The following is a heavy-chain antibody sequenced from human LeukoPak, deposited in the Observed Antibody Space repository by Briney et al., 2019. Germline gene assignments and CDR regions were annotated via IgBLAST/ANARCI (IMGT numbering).Heavy chain of an antibody. CDR2: IYYSGST. V-gene: IGHV4-59*01. J-gene: IGHJ4*02. D-gene: IGHD6-19*01. CDR1: GGSISSYY. Sequence: PSETLSLTCTVSGGSISSYYWSWIRQPPGKGLEWIGYIYYSGSTNYNPSLKSRVTISVDTSKNQFSLELSSVTAADTAVYYCARFSSGRNFDYWGQGTLVTVSS. CDR3: ARFSSGRNFDY.